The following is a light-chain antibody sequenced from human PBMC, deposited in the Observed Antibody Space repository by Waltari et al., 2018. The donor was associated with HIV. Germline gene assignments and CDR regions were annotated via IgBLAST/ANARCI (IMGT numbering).Light chain of an antibody. CDR3: ASWDDALSSWL. V-gene: IGLV1-47*01. CDR2: RNV. J-gene: IGLJ6*01. CDR1: SSNVGKNY. Sequence: QSGLRQPPSTSRPPGQRVVISCSGSSSNVGKNYVSWFLQLPGAAPSLLIYRNVRRPSGVPDRFTAAKSGTSASLVISGLLSDDEAEYFCASWDDALSSWLFGGGTKLTVL.